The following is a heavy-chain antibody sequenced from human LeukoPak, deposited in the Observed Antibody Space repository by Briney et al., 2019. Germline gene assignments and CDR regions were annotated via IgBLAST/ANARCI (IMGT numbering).Heavy chain of an antibody. CDR3: ARSVSYGWYFDL. V-gene: IGHV3-48*03. CDR2: ISSSGSTI. Sequence: GGSLRFSCAASGFTLSSYEMNWVRQAPGKGLEWVSYISSSGSTIYYADSVKGRFTISRDNAKNSLYLQMNSLRAEDTAVYYCARSVSYGWYFDLWGRGTLVTVSS. CDR1: GFTLSSYE. J-gene: IGHJ2*01. D-gene: IGHD4-17*01.